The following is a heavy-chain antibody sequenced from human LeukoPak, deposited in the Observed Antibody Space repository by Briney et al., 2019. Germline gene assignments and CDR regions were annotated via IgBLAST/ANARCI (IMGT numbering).Heavy chain of an antibody. D-gene: IGHD6-13*01. CDR1: GYTFTSYG. Sequence: ASVKVSCKASGYTFTSYGISWVRQAPGQGLEWMGWINPDSGDTYYAQKFQGRVTMARDTSITTAYMELSRLRFDDTAIYYCARRSRSSSLGDCFDPWGQGTLVTVSS. CDR3: ARRSRSSSLGDCFDP. V-gene: IGHV1-2*02. CDR2: INPDSGDT. J-gene: IGHJ5*02.